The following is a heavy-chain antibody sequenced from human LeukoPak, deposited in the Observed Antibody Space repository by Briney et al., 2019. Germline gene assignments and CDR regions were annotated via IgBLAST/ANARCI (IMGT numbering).Heavy chain of an antibody. J-gene: IGHJ4*02. CDR1: EFSFSSFW. CDR3: ARGTSGWTSPFDY. D-gene: IGHD6-19*01. CDR2: IKQDGSEK. Sequence: PGGSLRLSCAASEFSFSSFWMSWVRQAPGKGLEWVANIKQDGSEKLYVDSVKGRFTISRDNAQKSLYLQMNSLRAEDTAIYYCARGTSGWTSPFDYWGQGTQVTVSS. V-gene: IGHV3-7*01.